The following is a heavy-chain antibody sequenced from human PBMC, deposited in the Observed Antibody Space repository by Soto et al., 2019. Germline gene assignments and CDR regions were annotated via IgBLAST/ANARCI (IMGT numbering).Heavy chain of an antibody. D-gene: IGHD3-22*01. CDR2: ISGSGDAK. CDR3: AKDFDSDETSHGPNDY. J-gene: IGHJ4*02. CDR1: GFSFSSYG. V-gene: IGHV3-23*01. Sequence: EVHLLESGGGLVQPGESLRLSCVASGFSFSSYGMSWARQVQGKGLEWASIISGSGDAKYYADSVKGRFTISRDNSKNTMYLQMDSLRAEDTAVYYCAKDFDSDETSHGPNDYWGQGTLVTVSS.